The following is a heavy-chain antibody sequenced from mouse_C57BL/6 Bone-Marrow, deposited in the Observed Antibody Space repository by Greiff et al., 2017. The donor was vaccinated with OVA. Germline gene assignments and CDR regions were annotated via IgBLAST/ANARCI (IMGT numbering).Heavy chain of an antibody. Sequence: VQLQQPGAELVMPGASVKLSCKPSGYTFTSYWMHWVKQRPGQGLEWIGEIDPSDSYTNYNQKFKGKSTLTVDKSSSTAYMQLSSLTSEDSAVYYCARSGGYYGYWGQGTTLTVSS. D-gene: IGHD1-1*01. CDR3: ARSGGYYGY. J-gene: IGHJ2*01. CDR2: IDPSDSYT. V-gene: IGHV1-69*01. CDR1: GYTFTSYW.